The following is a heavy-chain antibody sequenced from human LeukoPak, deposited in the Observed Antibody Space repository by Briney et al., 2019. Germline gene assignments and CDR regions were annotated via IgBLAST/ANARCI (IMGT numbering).Heavy chain of an antibody. CDR3: ATESRRGYSYGQPTYIDY. V-gene: IGHV4-39*07. J-gene: IGHJ4*02. D-gene: IGHD5-18*01. CDR2: IYYSGST. CDR1: GGSISGSSYY. Sequence: PSETLSLTCTVSGGSISGSSYYWGWIRQPPGKGLEWIGSIYYSGSTYYNPSLKSRVTISVDTSKNQFSLKLSSVTAADTAVYYCATESRRGYSYGQPTYIDYWGQGTLVTVSS.